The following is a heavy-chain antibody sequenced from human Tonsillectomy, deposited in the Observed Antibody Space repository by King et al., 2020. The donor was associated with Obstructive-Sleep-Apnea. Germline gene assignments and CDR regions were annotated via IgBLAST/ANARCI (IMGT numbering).Heavy chain of an antibody. CDR2: MNPNSGNT. D-gene: IGHD4-17*01. CDR1: GYTFTSYD. Sequence: QLVQSGAEVKKPGASVKVSCKASGYTFTSYDVNWVRQATGQGLEWMGWMNPNSGNTGYEQKLQGRVTMTRNTSISTAYMELSSLRSEDTAVYYCARVGRYGDYFDYWGQGTLVTVSS. CDR3: ARVGRYGDYFDY. J-gene: IGHJ4*02. V-gene: IGHV1-8*01.